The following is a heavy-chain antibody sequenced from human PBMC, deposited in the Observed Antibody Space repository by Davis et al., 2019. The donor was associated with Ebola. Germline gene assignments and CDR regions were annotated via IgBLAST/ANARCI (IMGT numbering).Heavy chain of an antibody. CDR2: ISAYNGNT. J-gene: IGHJ5*02. Sequence: ASVKVSCKASGYTFTSYGISWVRQAPGQGLEWMGWISAYNGNTNYEQKFQGRVTMTRDTSISTAYMELSRLRSDDTAVYYCARDYGGYSSSWYYPWGQGTLVTVSS. CDR1: GYTFTSYG. D-gene: IGHD6-13*01. CDR3: ARDYGGYSSSWYYP. V-gene: IGHV1-18*04.